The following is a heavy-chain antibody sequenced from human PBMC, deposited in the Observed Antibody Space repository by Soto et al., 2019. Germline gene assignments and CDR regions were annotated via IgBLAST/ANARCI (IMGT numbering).Heavy chain of an antibody. Sequence: ASVKVSCKASGGTFSSYTISWVRQAPGQGLEWMGRIIPILGIANYAQKFQGRATITADKSTSTAYMELSSLRSEDTSVYYCARLRRIAAAGYDAFDIWGQGTMVTVSS. CDR3: ARLRRIAAAGYDAFDI. V-gene: IGHV1-69*02. J-gene: IGHJ3*02. CDR2: IIPILGIA. D-gene: IGHD6-13*01. CDR1: GGTFSSYT.